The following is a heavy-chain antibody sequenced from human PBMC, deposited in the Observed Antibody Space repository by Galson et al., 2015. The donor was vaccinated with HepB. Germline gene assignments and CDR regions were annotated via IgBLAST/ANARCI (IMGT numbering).Heavy chain of an antibody. D-gene: IGHD2-2*01. CDR3: ARDGVIVVVPAAATPNAFDI. Sequence: SLRLSCAASGFTFSSYAMHWVRQAPGEGLEWVAVISYDGSNKYYADSVKGRFTISRDNSKNTLYLQMNSLRAEDTAVYYCARDGVIVVVPAAATPNAFDIWGQGTMVTVSS. V-gene: IGHV3-30-3*01. CDR2: ISYDGSNK. CDR1: GFTFSSYA. J-gene: IGHJ3*02.